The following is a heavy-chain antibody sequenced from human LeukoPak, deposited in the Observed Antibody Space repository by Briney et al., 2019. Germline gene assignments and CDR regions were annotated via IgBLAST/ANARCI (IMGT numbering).Heavy chain of an antibody. CDR2: INPNSGGT. Sequence: ASVKVSCKASGYTFTGYYMHWVRQAPGQGLGWMGWINPNSGGTNYAQKFQGRVTMTRDTSISTAYMELSRLRSDDTAVYYCARGPSSSWTNDAFDIWGQGTMVTVSS. D-gene: IGHD6-13*01. J-gene: IGHJ3*02. CDR3: ARGPSSSWTNDAFDI. CDR1: GYTFTGYY. V-gene: IGHV1-2*02.